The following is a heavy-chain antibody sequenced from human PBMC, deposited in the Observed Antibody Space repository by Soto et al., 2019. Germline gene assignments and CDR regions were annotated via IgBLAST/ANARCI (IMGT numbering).Heavy chain of an antibody. V-gene: IGHV1-18*04. D-gene: IGHD3-3*01. Sequence: GASVKVSCKASGYTFTSYGISWVRQAPGQGLEWMGWISAYNGSTNYAQKLQGRVTMTTDTSTSTAYMEPRSLRSDDTAVYYCARQSRITIFGVVIKTHTSNYFDYWGQGTLVTVSS. CDR3: ARQSRITIFGVVIKTHTSNYFDY. CDR1: GYTFTSYG. J-gene: IGHJ4*02. CDR2: ISAYNGST.